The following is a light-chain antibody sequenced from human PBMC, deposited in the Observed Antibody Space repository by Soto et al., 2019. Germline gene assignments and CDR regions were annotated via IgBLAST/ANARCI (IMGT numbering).Light chain of an antibody. CDR3: LQDYNYPWT. Sequence: AIQLTQSPSSLSASVGDRVTITCRASQGTSSYLAWYQQKPGKAPKLLIYTASTLQSGVTSRFSGSGSGTDFTLTISSLQPEDFATYYCLQDYNYPWTFGQGTKVDIK. CDR2: TAS. J-gene: IGKJ1*01. V-gene: IGKV1-6*01. CDR1: QGTSSY.